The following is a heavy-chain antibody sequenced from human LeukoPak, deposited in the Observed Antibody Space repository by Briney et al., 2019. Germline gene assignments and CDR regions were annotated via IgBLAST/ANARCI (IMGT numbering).Heavy chain of an antibody. CDR3: AREGLYSGGWPYYYYGMDV. CDR2: ISAYNGNT. V-gene: IGHV1-18*01. Sequence: GASVKVSCKASGYTFTSYGISWVRQAPGQGLEWMGWISAYNGNTNYAQKLQGRVTMTTDTSTSTAYMELRSLRSDDTAVYYCAREGLYSGGWPYYYYGMDVWGQGTTVTVSS. CDR1: GYTFTSYG. J-gene: IGHJ6*02. D-gene: IGHD6-19*01.